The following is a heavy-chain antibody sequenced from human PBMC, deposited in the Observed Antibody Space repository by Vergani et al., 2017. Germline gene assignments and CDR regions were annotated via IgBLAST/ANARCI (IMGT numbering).Heavy chain of an antibody. Sequence: QVHLVESGGGVVQPGRSLRLSCVVSGFTSSYYCMHWVRQAPGKGLEWVAVISYEGTQKYYADSVKGRFTISRDNSKSTLYLQMNSLRTEDTAVYYCATKSCGTPGCQIGYFREWGQGTLVTVSS. CDR2: ISYEGTQK. CDR3: ATKSCGTPGCQIGYFRE. V-gene: IGHV3-30*03. CDR1: GFTSSYYC. D-gene: IGHD1-1*01. J-gene: IGHJ1*01.